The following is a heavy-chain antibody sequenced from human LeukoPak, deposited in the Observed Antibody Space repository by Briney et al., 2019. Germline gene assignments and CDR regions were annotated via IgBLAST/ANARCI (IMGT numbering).Heavy chain of an antibody. Sequence: SETLSLTCTVSGGSISTYYWSWIRQPPGKGLEWIGYIYHTGSTNYNPSLKSRVTISVDTSKNQFSLKLSSVTAADTAVYYRGRITYCGTGCHFPNHWGPGTLVTVSS. V-gene: IGHV4-59*08. CDR1: GGSISTYY. J-gene: IGHJ5*02. CDR3: GRITYCGTGCHFPNH. CDR2: IYHTGST. D-gene: IGHD2-21*01.